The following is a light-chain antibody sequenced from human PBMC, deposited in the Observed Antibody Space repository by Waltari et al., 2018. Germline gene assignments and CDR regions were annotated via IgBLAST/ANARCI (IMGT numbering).Light chain of an antibody. J-gene: IGKJ2*01. CDR1: QSTSSW. V-gene: IGKV1-5*03. CDR2: KAS. Sequence: DIQMTQSPSTLSASVGDTVTITCRASQSTSSWLAWYQLKPGQAPKLLIYKASTLESGVPSRFSGSGSGTEFTLTISSLQPDDFATYYCHQYSTYATFGQGTKLEIK. CDR3: HQYSTYAT.